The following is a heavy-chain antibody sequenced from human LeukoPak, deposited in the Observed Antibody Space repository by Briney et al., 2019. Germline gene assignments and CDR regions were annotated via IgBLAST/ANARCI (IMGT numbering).Heavy chain of an antibody. CDR2: TYYRSKWYN. CDR1: GDSVSSNSAA. J-gene: IGHJ6*03. CDR3: AREYTGYSSGWYPWFDYYYMDV. D-gene: IGHD6-19*01. V-gene: IGHV6-1*01. Sequence: SQTLSLTCAISGDSVSSNSAAWNWIRQFPSRGLEWLGRTYYRSKWYNDYAVSVKSRITINPDTSKNQFSLQLNSVTPEDTAVYYCAREYTGYSSGWYPWFDYYYMDVWGKGTTVTVSS.